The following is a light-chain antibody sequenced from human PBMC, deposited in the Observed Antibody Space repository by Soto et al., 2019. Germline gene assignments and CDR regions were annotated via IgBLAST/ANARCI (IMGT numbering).Light chain of an antibody. CDR3: QQYGSSPLT. J-gene: IGKJ4*01. V-gene: IGKV3-20*01. CDR2: GAS. CDR1: QSVSSSY. Sequence: EIVLTQSPGTLPLSPGERATLXXRASQSVSSSYLAWYQQKPGQAPRLXIYGASSRATGIPDRFSGSGSGTDFTLTISRLEPEDFAVYYCQQYGSSPLTFGGGTKVDIK.